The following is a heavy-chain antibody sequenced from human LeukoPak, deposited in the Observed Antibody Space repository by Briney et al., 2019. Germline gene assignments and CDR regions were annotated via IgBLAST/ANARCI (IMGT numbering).Heavy chain of an antibody. J-gene: IGHJ5*02. V-gene: IGHV3-33*06. D-gene: IGHD3-22*01. CDR3: AKGSLDSSGYYNWFDP. CDR2: IWYDGGNK. Sequence: PGGSLRLSCAASGFTFSSYGMHWVRQAPGKGLEWVAVIWYDGGNKYYADSVKGRFTISRDNSKNTLYLQMNSLRAEDTAVYYCAKGSLDSSGYYNWFDPRGQGTLVTVSS. CDR1: GFTFSSYG.